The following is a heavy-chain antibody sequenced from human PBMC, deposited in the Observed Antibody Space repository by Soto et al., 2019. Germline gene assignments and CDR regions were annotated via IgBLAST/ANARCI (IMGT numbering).Heavy chain of an antibody. Sequence: SVKVSFKASGGTFSSYAISWVRQAPGQGLEWMGGIIPIFGTANYAQKFQGRVTITADESTRTAYMELSSLRSEDTAVYYCARDRTTVTTSSLGYWGQGTLVTVSS. D-gene: IGHD4-17*01. CDR1: GGTFSSYA. CDR3: ARDRTTVTTSSLGY. J-gene: IGHJ4*02. CDR2: IIPIFGTA. V-gene: IGHV1-69*13.